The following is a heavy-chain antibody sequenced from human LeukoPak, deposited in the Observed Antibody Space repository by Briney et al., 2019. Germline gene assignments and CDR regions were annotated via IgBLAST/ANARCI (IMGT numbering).Heavy chain of an antibody. CDR3: ARQAYDTGYDAFDI. CDR2: IYSSGST. V-gene: IGHV4-4*07. CDR1: GGSISTYY. J-gene: IGHJ3*02. Sequence: SETLSLTCTVSGGSISTYYWSWIRQPAGKGLEWIGRIYSSGSTNYNPSLKSRVTLSVDTYKNQFSLKLSSVTAADTVVYYCARQAYDTGYDAFDIWGQGTMVSVSS. D-gene: IGHD3-22*01.